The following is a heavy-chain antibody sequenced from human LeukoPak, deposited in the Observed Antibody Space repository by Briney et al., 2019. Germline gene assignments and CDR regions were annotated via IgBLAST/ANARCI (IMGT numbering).Heavy chain of an antibody. Sequence: KPGGSLRLSCAASGFTFSSYSMNWVRQAPGKGLEWVSSISSSSSYIYYADSVKGRFTISRDNAKNSLYLQMNSLRAEDTAVYYCARDQAGEADFDYWGQGTLVTVS. J-gene: IGHJ4*02. CDR3: ARDQAGEADFDY. CDR1: GFTFSSYS. V-gene: IGHV3-21*01. CDR2: ISSSSSYI. D-gene: IGHD1-26*01.